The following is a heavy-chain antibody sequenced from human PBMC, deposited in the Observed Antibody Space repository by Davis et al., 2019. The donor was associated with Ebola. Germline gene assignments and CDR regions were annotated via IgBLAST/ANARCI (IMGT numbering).Heavy chain of an antibody. CDR2: INHSGST. CDR3: ARGNYGDYIVLYYYNMDV. CDR1: GGSFSGYY. V-gene: IGHV4-34*01. D-gene: IGHD4-17*01. J-gene: IGHJ6*02. Sequence: MPSETLSLTCAVHGGSFSGYYWSWIRQPPGKGLEWIGEINHSGSTNYNPSLKSRVTMSVDTSKNQFSLKLSSVTAADTAAYYCARGNYGDYIVLYYYNMDVWGQGTTVTVSS.